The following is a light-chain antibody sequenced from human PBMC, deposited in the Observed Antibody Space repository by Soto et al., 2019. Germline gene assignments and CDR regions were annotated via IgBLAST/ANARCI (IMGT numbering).Light chain of an antibody. Sequence: EIVMTQSPATLSVSPGERATLSCRASQNINYNLGWYQQRPGQPPTLLIYGAYTRATGIPDRFSGGGSGTEFTLTISSLQSEDFAVYYCHQRSNWPPTFGGGTKVEIK. CDR3: HQRSNWPPT. J-gene: IGKJ4*01. CDR1: QNINYN. CDR2: GAY. V-gene: IGKV3-15*01.